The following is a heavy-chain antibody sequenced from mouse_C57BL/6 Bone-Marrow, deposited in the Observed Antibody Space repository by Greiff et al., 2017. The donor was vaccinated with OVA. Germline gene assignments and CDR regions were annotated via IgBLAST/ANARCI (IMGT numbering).Heavy chain of an antibody. CDR3: ARRRVAGDWYFDV. CDR2: IYPGGGYT. D-gene: IGHD1-1*01. CDR1: GYTFTNYW. V-gene: IGHV1-63*01. J-gene: IGHJ1*03. Sequence: QVQLQQSGAELVRPGTSVKMSCKASGYTFTNYWIGWAKQRPGHGLEWIGDIYPGGGYTNYNEKFKGKATQTADKSSSTAYMQFSSLTSEDSAIYDCARRRVAGDWYFDVWGTGTTVTVSS.